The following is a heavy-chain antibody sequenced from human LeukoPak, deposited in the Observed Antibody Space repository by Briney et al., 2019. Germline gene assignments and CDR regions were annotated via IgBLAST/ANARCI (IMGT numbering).Heavy chain of an antibody. Sequence: SETLSLTCTVSGGSISSSSYYWGWIRQPPGKGLEWIGRIYYSGSTYYNPSLKSRVTISVDTSKNQFSLKLSSVTAADTAVYYCARESITMTVVVIPNWFDPWGQGTLVTVSS. CDR3: ARESITMTVVVIPNWFDP. D-gene: IGHD3-22*01. CDR2: IYYSGST. CDR1: GGSISSSSYY. V-gene: IGHV4-39*07. J-gene: IGHJ5*02.